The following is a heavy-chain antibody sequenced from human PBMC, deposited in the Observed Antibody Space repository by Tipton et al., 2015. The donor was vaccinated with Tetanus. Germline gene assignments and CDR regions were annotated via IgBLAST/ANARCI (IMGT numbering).Heavy chain of an antibody. V-gene: IGHV3-23*01. D-gene: IGHD1-26*01. Sequence: GSLRLSCAASGFTFSSYAMSWVRQAPGKGLEWVSAISGTSGSGGSTYYADSVKGRFTISRDNSKNSLYLQMNSLRTEDTALYYCAKDIVSRYSGSYYRHFDYWGQGTLVTVSS. J-gene: IGHJ4*02. CDR3: AKDIVSRYSGSYYRHFDY. CDR1: GFTFSSYA. CDR2: ISGTSGSGGST.